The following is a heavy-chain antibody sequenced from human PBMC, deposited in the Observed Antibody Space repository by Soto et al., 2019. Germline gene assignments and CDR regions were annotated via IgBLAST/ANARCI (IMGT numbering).Heavy chain of an antibody. Sequence: QVQLVESGGGVVQPGWSLRLSCAASGFTFSTYAMHWVRQAPGKGLEWVAIISFDGSNKYYADSVKGRFTISRDNSKNTLYLQMNSLKAEDTAVYYCARDGCIGTCYSYLFDYWGQGTLVTVSS. J-gene: IGHJ4*02. CDR2: ISFDGSNK. V-gene: IGHV3-30-3*01. CDR3: ARDGCIGTCYSYLFDY. D-gene: IGHD2-15*01. CDR1: GFTFSTYA.